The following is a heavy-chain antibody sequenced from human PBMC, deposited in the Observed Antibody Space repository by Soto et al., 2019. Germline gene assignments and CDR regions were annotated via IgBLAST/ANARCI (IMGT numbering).Heavy chain of an antibody. CDR3: ARHATDYDILTGPFYGMDV. J-gene: IGHJ6*02. CDR2: INAGNGNT. V-gene: IGHV1-3*01. CDR1: GYTCTSYA. D-gene: IGHD3-9*01. Sequence: ASVKVSCKASGYTCTSYAMHWVRQAPGQRLEWMGWINAGNGNTKYSQKFQGRVTITRDTSASTAYMELSSLRSEDTAVYYCARHATDYDILTGPFYGMDVWGQGTTVTVSS.